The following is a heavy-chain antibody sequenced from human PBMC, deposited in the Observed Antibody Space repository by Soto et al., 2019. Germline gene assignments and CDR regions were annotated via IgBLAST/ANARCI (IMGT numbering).Heavy chain of an antibody. D-gene: IGHD3-9*01. CDR3: ARLSRPYYDILTGYYKPSWFDP. Sequence: PSETLSLTCAVASGSISSSNWWSWVRQPPGKGLEWIGEIYHSGSTNYNPSLKSRVTISVDKSKNQFSLKLSSVTAADTAVYYCARLSRPYYDILTGYYKPSWFDPWGQGTLVTVSS. CDR1: SGSISSSNW. J-gene: IGHJ5*02. CDR2: IYHSGST. V-gene: IGHV4-4*02.